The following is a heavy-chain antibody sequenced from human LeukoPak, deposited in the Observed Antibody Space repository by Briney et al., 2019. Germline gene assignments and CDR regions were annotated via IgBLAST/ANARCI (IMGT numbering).Heavy chain of an antibody. CDR1: GGSISSGGCY. Sequence: SQTLSLTCTVSGGSISSGGCYWSWIRQHPGKGLEWIGYIYYSGSTYYNPSLKSRVTISVDTSKNQSSLKLSSVTAADTAVYYCARGWNRIAVSPFDPWGQGTLVTVSS. D-gene: IGHD6-19*01. V-gene: IGHV4-31*03. J-gene: IGHJ5*02. CDR3: ARGWNRIAVSPFDP. CDR2: IYYSGST.